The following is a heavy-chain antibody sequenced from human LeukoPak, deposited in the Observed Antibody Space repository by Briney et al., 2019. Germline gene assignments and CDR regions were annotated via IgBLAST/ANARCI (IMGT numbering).Heavy chain of an antibody. CDR1: GGTFSSYA. CDR3: ARAGFSSGWALDY. Sequence: ASVKVSCKASGGTFSSYAIIWVRQAPGQGLEWMGGIIPIFGTANYAQKFQGRVTITTDESTSTPYMELSSLRSEDTAVYYCARAGFSSGWALDYWGQGTLVTVSS. V-gene: IGHV1-69*05. J-gene: IGHJ4*02. D-gene: IGHD6-19*01. CDR2: IIPIFGTA.